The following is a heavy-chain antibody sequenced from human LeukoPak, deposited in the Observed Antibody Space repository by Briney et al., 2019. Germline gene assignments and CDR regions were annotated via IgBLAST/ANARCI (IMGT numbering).Heavy chain of an antibody. V-gene: IGHV3-30*02. CDR2: IRYDGSYK. CDR1: TFNFNIYG. Sequence: GGSLRLSCAASTFNFNIYGMHWVRQTPGRGLEWVAFIRYDGSYKEYADSVKGRFTISRDNSKNTLYLQMNSLRTDDTAIYYCTILLQAIDYWGQGTLVTVSS. J-gene: IGHJ4*02. CDR3: TILLQAIDY. D-gene: IGHD2/OR15-2a*01.